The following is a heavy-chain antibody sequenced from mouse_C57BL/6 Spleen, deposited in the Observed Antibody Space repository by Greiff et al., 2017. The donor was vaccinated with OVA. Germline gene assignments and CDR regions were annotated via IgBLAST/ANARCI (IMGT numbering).Heavy chain of an antibody. CDR1: GYAFTNYL. CDR3: ARSGDGYYGGFAY. V-gene: IGHV1-54*01. D-gene: IGHD2-3*01. CDR2: INPGSGGT. J-gene: IGHJ3*01. Sequence: QVTLKVSGAELVRPGTSVKVSCKASGYAFTNYLIEWVKQRPGQGLEWIGVINPGSGGTNYNEKFKGKATLTADKSSSTAYMQLSSLTSEDSAVYFCARSGDGYYGGFAYWGQGTLVTVSA.